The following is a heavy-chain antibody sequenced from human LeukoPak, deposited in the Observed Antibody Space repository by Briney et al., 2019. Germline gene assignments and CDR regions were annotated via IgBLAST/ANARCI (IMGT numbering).Heavy chain of an antibody. D-gene: IGHD3-10*01. CDR3: AKVSTRGDY. J-gene: IGHJ4*02. CDR1: GFTLSSYW. Sequence: GGSLRLSCAASGFTLSSYWMHWVRQTPGKGPVWVSRINSDGSSTSYADSVKGRFTISRDNAKNTLYLQMNSLGAEDTAVYYCAKVSTRGDYWGQGTLVTVSS. V-gene: IGHV3-74*01. CDR2: INSDGSST.